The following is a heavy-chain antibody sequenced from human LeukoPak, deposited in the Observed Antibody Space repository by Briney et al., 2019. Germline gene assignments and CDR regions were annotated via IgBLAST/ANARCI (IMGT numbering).Heavy chain of an antibody. CDR3: ARERHDSSGYSLNFDY. CDR1: GGTFSSYA. V-gene: IGHV1-69*13. D-gene: IGHD3-22*01. Sequence: PGASVKVSCKASGGTFSSYAISWVRQAPGQGLEWMGGIIPIFGTANYAQKFQGRVTITADESTSTAYMELSSLRSEDTAVYYCARERHDSSGYSLNFDYWGQGTLVTVSS. CDR2: IIPIFGTA. J-gene: IGHJ4*02.